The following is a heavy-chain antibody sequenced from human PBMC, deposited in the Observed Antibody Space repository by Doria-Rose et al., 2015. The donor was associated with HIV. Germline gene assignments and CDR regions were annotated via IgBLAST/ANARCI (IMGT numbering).Heavy chain of an antibody. CDR1: GVSLSSPGMG. J-gene: IGHJ4*02. CDR2: IFSDDER. Sequence: QITVKECGPVLVKPTETLTLTCTVSGVSLSSPGMGVSWIRQPPGEALEWLANIFSDDERSYKTSLKSRLTISSDTSKRQVVLTMTDMDPVDTATYYCARIKSSRWYHKYYFDFWGQGTLVIVSA. V-gene: IGHV2-26*01. CDR3: ARIKSSRWYHKYYFDF. D-gene: IGHD6-13*01.